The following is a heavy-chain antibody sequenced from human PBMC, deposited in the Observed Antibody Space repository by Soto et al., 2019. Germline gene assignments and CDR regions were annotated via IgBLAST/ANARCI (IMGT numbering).Heavy chain of an antibody. Sequence: QVQLVQSGAEVKKPGSSVKVSCKASGGTFSSYAISWVRQAPGQGLEWMGGIIPIFGTANYAQKFQGRVTITADESTSTAYMELSSLRSEDTAVYYCARGTQPYYYGSGSKSPIYYGMDVWGQGTTVTVSS. V-gene: IGHV1-69*01. D-gene: IGHD3-10*01. CDR3: ARGTQPYYYGSGSKSPIYYGMDV. CDR2: IIPIFGTA. J-gene: IGHJ6*02. CDR1: GGTFSSYA.